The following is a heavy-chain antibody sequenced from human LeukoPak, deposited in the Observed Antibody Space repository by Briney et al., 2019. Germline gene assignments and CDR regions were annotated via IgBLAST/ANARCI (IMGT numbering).Heavy chain of an antibody. J-gene: IGHJ4*02. Sequence: GESLKISCKGSGYSFTSYWFGWVRQMPGKGLDWRGIIYAGDSDTRYSPSFQGQVTISADKSISTAYLQWSSLKASDTAMYYCATLLQSARDYFDYWGQGTLVTVSS. CDR3: ATLLQSARDYFDY. D-gene: IGHD4-4*01. CDR1: GYSFTSYW. V-gene: IGHV5-51*01. CDR2: IYAGDSDT.